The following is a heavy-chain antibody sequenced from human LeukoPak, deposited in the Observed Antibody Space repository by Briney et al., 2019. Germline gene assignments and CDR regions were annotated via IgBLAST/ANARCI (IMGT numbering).Heavy chain of an antibody. Sequence: GGSLRLSCAASGFTFSSYAMSWVRQAPGKGLEWVSAISGSGGSTYYADSVKGRFTISRDNSKNTLYLQMNSLRAEDTAVYYCAKRPYYDFWSGPYYYYYGMDVWGQGTTVTVSS. CDR3: AKRPYYDFWSGPYYYYYGMDV. D-gene: IGHD3-3*01. CDR1: GFTFSSYA. V-gene: IGHV3-23*01. CDR2: ISGSGGST. J-gene: IGHJ6*02.